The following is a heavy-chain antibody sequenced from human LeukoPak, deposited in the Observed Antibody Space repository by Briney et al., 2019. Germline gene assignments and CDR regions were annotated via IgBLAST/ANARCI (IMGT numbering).Heavy chain of an antibody. CDR2: INHSGST. D-gene: IGHD4-23*01. J-gene: IGHJ4*02. CDR3: ARGPVDYGGNSYFDY. CDR1: AGSFSGYY. V-gene: IGHV4-34*01. Sequence: SETLSLTCAVYAGSFSGYYWSWIREPPGKGLEWMGEINHSGSTNYNPSLKSRVTISVGTSKNQFSLKLSSVTAADTAVYYCARGPVDYGGNSYFDYWGQGTLVTVSS.